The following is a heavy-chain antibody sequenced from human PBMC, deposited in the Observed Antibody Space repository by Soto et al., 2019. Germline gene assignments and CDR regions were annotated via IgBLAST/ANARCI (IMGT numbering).Heavy chain of an antibody. Sequence: EEQLVESGGDLVQPGGSLRLSCTSSGFALDTYDMNWVRLAPGKDLEWISHIATGGDRIYYADSVKGRFTISRHNARNSLSLQMNSLLDDDTALYYCAAEHVLMFASYDAFKVWGQGTLVTVSS. CDR2: IATGGDRI. CDR1: GFALDTYD. CDR3: AAEHVLMFASYDAFKV. V-gene: IGHV3-48*03. D-gene: IGHD2-21*01. J-gene: IGHJ3*01.